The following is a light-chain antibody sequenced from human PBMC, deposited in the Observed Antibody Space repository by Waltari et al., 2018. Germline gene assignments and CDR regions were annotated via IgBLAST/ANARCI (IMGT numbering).Light chain of an antibody. CDR2: LGS. Sequence: IVVTQSPLSLPVTPGEPASISCRSSQSLLHSNGYNYLYWYLQKPGQSPQLLIYLGSDRASGVPDRFIGSGSGTDFTLKISRVEAEDVGVYYCMQALQTPRTFGQGTKLEIK. J-gene: IGKJ2*01. CDR3: MQALQTPRT. V-gene: IGKV2-28*01. CDR1: QSLLHSNGYNY.